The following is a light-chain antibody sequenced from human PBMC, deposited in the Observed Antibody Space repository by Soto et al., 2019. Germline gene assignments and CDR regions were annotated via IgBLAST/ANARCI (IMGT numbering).Light chain of an antibody. V-gene: IGLV2-23*02. CDR2: EVY. CDR3: CSYAGGSTFV. CDR1: AIVVGSYNL. Sequence: QSALLHPASVPGSPGQSITFSCTGTAIVVGSYNLVSWYQQHPDKAPRLIIYEVYRRPSGVSHRFSGSKSASTASLTISGLQAEDEADYYCCSYAGGSTFVFGSWTKLTVL. J-gene: IGLJ1*01.